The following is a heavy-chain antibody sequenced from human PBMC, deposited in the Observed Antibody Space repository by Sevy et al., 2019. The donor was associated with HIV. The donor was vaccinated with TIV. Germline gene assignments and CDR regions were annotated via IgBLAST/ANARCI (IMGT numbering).Heavy chain of an antibody. V-gene: IGHV1-2*02. Sequence: ASVKVSCKASGYTFTGYYMHWVRQAPGQGLEWMGWINPNSGGTNYAQKFQGRVTMTRDTSISTAYMGLSSLRSDDTAGNYCGRVDSSGYVYYYYGMDVWGQGTTVTVSS. CDR3: GRVDSSGYVYYYYGMDV. J-gene: IGHJ6*02. D-gene: IGHD3-22*01. CDR2: INPNSGGT. CDR1: GYTFTGYY.